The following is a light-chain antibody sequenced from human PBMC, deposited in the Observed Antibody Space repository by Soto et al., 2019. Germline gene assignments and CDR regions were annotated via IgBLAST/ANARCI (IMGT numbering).Light chain of an antibody. CDR2: ETS. CDR1: QRMSSNY. J-gene: IGKJ2*01. Sequence: ELVLTQSPGTLSLSPGERATLSCRASQRMSSNYLAWYQQKPGQSPRLLIYETSSRATGIPDRFSGSGSGTDFTLTISGLEPEDSAVYYCQQYGTLPPRYTFGQGTKLEIK. V-gene: IGKV3-20*01. CDR3: QQYGTLPPRYT.